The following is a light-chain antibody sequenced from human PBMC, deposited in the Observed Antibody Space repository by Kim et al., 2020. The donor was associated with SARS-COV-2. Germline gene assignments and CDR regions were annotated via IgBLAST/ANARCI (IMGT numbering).Light chain of an antibody. CDR2: DAS. V-gene: IGKV3-15*01. CDR3: QQYSDWVT. J-gene: IGKJ4*01. Sequence: SLSPGERATLSCRATQSVGSKVAWYQKKPGQPPRLLLYDASTRAAGIPARFSGSGSGTAFTLTINSLQPEDLAIYYCQQYSDWVTFGGGTKVDIK. CDR1: QSVGSK.